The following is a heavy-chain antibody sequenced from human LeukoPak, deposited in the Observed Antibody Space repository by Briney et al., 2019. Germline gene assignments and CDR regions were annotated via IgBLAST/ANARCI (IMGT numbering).Heavy chain of an antibody. CDR3: ARDLWDYNAFDI. D-gene: IGHD4-11*01. V-gene: IGHV1-69*05. J-gene: IGHJ3*02. Sequence: ASVKVSCKVSGGTFSSYAISWVRQAPGQGLEWMGGIIPIFGTANYAQKFQGRVTITTDESTSTAYMELSSLRSEDTAVYYCARDLWDYNAFDIWGQGTMVTVSS. CDR1: GGTFSSYA. CDR2: IIPIFGTA.